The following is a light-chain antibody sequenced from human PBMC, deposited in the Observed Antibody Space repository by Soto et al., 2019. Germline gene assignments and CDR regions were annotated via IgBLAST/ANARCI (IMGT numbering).Light chain of an antibody. CDR1: QSVSST. CDR3: QQYYKWPLT. CDR2: GAS. J-gene: IGKJ5*01. V-gene: IGKV3-15*01. Sequence: EIVMTQSPATLSVSPGERATLSCRAGQSVSSTLAWYQQKPGQAPRLLIYGASTRATGVPVRLSGSGSGTEFTLTISSLQSEDFAVYYCQQYYKWPLTFGQGTRLEIK.